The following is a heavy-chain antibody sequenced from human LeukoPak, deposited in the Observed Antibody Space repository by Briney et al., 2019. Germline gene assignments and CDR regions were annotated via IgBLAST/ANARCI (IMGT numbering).Heavy chain of an antibody. CDR2: IYYGGST. CDR1: GGSISSSNYY. Sequence: SETLSLTCTVSGGSISSSNYYWGWIRQPPGKGLEWIGSIYYGGSTYYNPSLKSRVTISVDTSKNQFSLKLRSVTAADTAVYYCARVTTVTPREAFDIWGQGTMVTVSS. J-gene: IGHJ3*02. D-gene: IGHD4-17*01. CDR3: ARVTTVTPREAFDI. V-gene: IGHV4-39*07.